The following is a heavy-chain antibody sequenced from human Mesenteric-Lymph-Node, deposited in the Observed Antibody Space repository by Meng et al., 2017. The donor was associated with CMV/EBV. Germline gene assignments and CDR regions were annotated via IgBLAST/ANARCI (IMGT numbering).Heavy chain of an antibody. CDR3: AKETLRRDFSLDS. J-gene: IGHJ4*02. CDR1: GFTFSSYG. CDR2: IWYDGTNK. D-gene: IGHD3-16*01. V-gene: IGHV3-33*06. Sequence: LSLTCAASGFTFSSYGMHWVRQAPGKGLEWLAFIWYDGTNKYYADSVKGRFTISRDNSKNTLYLQMNSLRAEDTALYYCAKETLRRDFSLDSWGQGTLVTVSS.